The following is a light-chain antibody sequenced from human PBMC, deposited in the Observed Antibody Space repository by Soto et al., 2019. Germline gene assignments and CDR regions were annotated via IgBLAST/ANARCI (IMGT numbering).Light chain of an antibody. CDR3: SSYTSSLYV. V-gene: IGLV2-14*01. CDR1: SSDVGGYNY. CDR2: EVS. J-gene: IGLJ1*01. Sequence: QSALTQPASVSGSPGQSITISCTGTSSDVGGYNYVSWYQQHTGKAPKLMIYEVSNRPSGVSNRFSGAKSGNTASLTISGLQAEDEADYYCSSYTSSLYVFGTGTKLTVL.